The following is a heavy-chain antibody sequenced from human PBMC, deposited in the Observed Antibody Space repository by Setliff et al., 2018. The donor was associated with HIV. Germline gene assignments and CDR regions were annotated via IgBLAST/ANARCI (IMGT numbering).Heavy chain of an antibody. V-gene: IGHV4-31*03. Sequence: PSETLSLTCTVSSGSISSGTYYWSWIRQYPGKGLEWIGYIDYSGSAFYNPSLKSRITIPRDTSKNQFSLKMNSVTAADTAVYYCAREGKTALVTKYFDYWGHGKLVTVPQ. D-gene: IGHD5-18*01. J-gene: IGHJ4*01. CDR1: SGSISSGTYY. CDR2: IDYSGSA. CDR3: AREGKTALVTKYFDY.